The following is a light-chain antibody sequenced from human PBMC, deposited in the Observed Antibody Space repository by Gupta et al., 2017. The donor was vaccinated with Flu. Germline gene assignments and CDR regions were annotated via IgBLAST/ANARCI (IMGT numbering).Light chain of an antibody. CDR3: LLYYSDQGV. J-gene: IGLJ1*01. CDR1: TGAVTSGNY. V-gene: IGLV7-43*01. CDR2: STD. Sequence: QAVVTQEPSLTVSPGGPVTLTCASSTGAVTSGNYPNWLQQKPGQAPRTLVYSTDRRHSWAPARFSGSLLGGKAALTLSGVQPEDEAEYYCLLYYSDQGVFGAGTKVTVL.